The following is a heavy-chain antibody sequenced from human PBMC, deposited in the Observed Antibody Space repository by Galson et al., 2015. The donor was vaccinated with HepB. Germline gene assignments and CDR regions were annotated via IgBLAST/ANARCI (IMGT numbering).Heavy chain of an antibody. CDR2: INGDGSSR. CDR1: GITVKKYW. D-gene: IGHD1-26*01. J-gene: IGHJ6*03. V-gene: IGHV3-74*01. Sequence: SLRLSCAASGITVKKYWMNWFSQVPGTGLVWVSGINGDGSSRTYAEPMRGRFTVSRDNAKNTLYVQMTSLRAEDTAVYYCARVARTALSGASSVLKKRSHYYYMDVWGKGTTVTVSS. CDR3: ARVARTALSGASSVLKKRSHYYYMDV.